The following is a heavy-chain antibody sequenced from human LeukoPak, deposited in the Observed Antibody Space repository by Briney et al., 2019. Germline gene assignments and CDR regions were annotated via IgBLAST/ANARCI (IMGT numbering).Heavy chain of an antibody. Sequence: GGSLRLSCAASGFTVSSNYMSWVRQAPGKGLEWVSAISGSGGSTYYADSVKGRFTISRDNSKNTLYLQMNSLRAEDTAVYYCAKGSGYGVLFYFDYWGQGTLVTVSS. CDR3: AKGSGYGVLFYFDY. CDR2: ISGSGGST. V-gene: IGHV3-23*01. J-gene: IGHJ4*02. CDR1: GFTVSSNY. D-gene: IGHD4-17*01.